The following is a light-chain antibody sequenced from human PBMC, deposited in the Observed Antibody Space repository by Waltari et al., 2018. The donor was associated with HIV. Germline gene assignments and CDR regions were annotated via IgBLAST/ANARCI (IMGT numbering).Light chain of an antibody. CDR3: TSYVSSATPV. Sequence: QSALTQPASVSGSPGQSITISCDLADYEYVSWYQRHPGKAHKVILYEVTNRPSGLSNRFSGSKSGNTATLTISGLQPEDEADYFCTSYVSSATPVFGRGTKVTVL. CDR1: DLADYEY. V-gene: IGLV2-14*01. J-gene: IGLJ6*01. CDR2: EVT.